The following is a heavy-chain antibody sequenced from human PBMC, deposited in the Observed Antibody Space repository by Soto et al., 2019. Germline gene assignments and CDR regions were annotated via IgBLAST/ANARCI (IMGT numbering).Heavy chain of an antibody. CDR3: ARDYYYGMDV. CDR1: GDNVSSDSAA. CDR2: TYYRSEWYN. J-gene: IGHJ6*02. V-gene: IGHV6-1*01. Sequence: PSQTLSLTCAISGDNVSSDSAAWNWIRQSPSRGLEWLGRTYYRSEWYNDYAVSMKSRIVITPDTSKNQFSLQLNSVTPEDTAVYFCARDYYYGMDVWGQGTTVTVSS.